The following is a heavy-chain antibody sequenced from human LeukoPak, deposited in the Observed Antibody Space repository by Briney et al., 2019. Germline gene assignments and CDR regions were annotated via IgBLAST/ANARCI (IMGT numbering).Heavy chain of an antibody. CDR2: IYYSGST. Sequence: SETLSLTCTVSGGSISSGGYYWSWIRQPPGKGLEWIGSIYYSGSTYYNPSLKSRVTISVDTSKNQFSLKLSSVTAADTAVYYCASLQQFYDISIQYYFDYWGQGTLVTVSS. V-gene: IGHV4-39*07. D-gene: IGHD3-9*01. CDR3: ASLQQFYDISIQYYFDY. J-gene: IGHJ4*02. CDR1: GGSISSGGYY.